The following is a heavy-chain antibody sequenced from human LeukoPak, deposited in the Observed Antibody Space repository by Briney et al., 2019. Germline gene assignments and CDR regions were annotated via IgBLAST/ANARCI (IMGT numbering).Heavy chain of an antibody. D-gene: IGHD3-22*01. Sequence: SETLSLTCTVSGGSISSSSYFWAWIRQPPGMGLEWIGNIYYSGSTYYNPSLQSRDTISVDTSKNQFSLKLSSVTAADTAVYYCARGPRDYDSSGYYFDYWGQGTLVTVSS. CDR1: GGSISSSSYF. V-gene: IGHV4-39*07. J-gene: IGHJ4*02. CDR2: IYYSGST. CDR3: ARGPRDYDSSGYYFDY.